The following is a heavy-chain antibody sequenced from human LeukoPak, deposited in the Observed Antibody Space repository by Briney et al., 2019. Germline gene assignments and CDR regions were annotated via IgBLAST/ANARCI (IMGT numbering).Heavy chain of an antibody. D-gene: IGHD4-11*01. CDR2: IIPILGIA. CDR1: GGTFSSYA. J-gene: IGHJ6*02. Sequence: ASVKVSCKASGGTFSSYAISWVRQAPGQGLEWMGRIIPILGIANYAQKFQGRVTITADKSTSTAYMELSSLRSEDTAVYYCARWYSTPYYYYYGMDVWGQGTTVTVSS. V-gene: IGHV1-69*04. CDR3: ARWYSTPYYYYYGMDV.